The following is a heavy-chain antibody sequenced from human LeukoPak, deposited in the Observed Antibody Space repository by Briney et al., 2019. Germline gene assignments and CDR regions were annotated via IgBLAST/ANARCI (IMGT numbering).Heavy chain of an antibody. CDR1: GGTFSSYA. CDR2: IIPIFGTA. CDR3: ARDHGYDYVWGSYRELNWFDP. V-gene: IGHV1-69*13. Sequence: SVKVSCKASGGTFSSYAISWVRQAPGQGLERMGGIIPIFGTANYAQKFQGRVTITADESTSTAYMELSSLRSEDTAVYYCARDHGYDYVWGSYRELNWFDPWGQGTLVTVSS. J-gene: IGHJ5*02. D-gene: IGHD3-16*02.